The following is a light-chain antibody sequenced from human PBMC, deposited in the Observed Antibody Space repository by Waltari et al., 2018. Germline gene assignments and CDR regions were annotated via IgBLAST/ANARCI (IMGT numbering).Light chain of an antibody. Sequence: QSALTQPPSVSGSPGQSVTISCTGTSTDVGGFHRVPWYRQSPGAAPKLILYEVTNRPSGVPDRFSGSKSGNTASLTVSGLQAEDAADYYCSSFTTSTTWVFGGGTKLTVL. CDR1: STDVGGFHR. J-gene: IGLJ3*02. V-gene: IGLV2-18*02. CDR3: SSFTTSTTWV. CDR2: EVT.